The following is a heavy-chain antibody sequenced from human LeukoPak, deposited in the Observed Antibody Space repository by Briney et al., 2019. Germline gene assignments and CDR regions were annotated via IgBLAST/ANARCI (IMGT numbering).Heavy chain of an antibody. Sequence: GASVKVSCKASGYTFNSFSIHWVRQAPGQRLEWMGWINAGNGNTKYSQKFQGRVTITRDTSASTAYMELSSLRSEDTAVNYCATTDPSAAAGEGSDYWGQGTLVTVSS. CDR2: INAGNGNT. D-gene: IGHD6-13*01. V-gene: IGHV1-3*01. CDR1: GYTFNSFS. CDR3: ATTDPSAAAGEGSDY. J-gene: IGHJ4*02.